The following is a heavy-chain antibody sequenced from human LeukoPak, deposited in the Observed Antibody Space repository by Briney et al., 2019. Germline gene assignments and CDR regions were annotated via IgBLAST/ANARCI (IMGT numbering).Heavy chain of an antibody. CDR2: ISSSSSYT. CDR1: GFTFSDYY. Sequence: GSLRLSCAASGFTFSDYYMSWIRQAPGKGLEWVSYISSSSSYTNYADSVKGRFTISRDNAKNSLYLQMNSLRAEDTAVYYCARDRAVAGTADMDYWGQGTLVTVSS. CDR3: ARDRAVAGTADMDY. D-gene: IGHD6-19*01. J-gene: IGHJ4*02. V-gene: IGHV3-11*06.